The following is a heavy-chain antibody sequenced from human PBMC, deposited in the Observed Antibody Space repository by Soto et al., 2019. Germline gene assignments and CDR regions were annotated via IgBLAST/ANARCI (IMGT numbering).Heavy chain of an antibody. CDR1: GFTFSNYW. V-gene: IGHV3-7*01. CDR2: IKQDGSEK. J-gene: IGHJ4*02. CDR3: ARDAW. Sequence: EVQLVQSGGGLVHPGGSLRLSCAASGFTFSNYWMSWVRQAPGKGLEWVANIKQDGSEKYYVDAVKGRFTVSRDNAKNSLYLQMNSLRAEDTAVYYGARDAWWGQGTLVTVSS.